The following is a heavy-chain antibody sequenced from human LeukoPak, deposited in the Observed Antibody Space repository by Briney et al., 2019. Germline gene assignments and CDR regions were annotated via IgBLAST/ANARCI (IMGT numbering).Heavy chain of an antibody. CDR3: ARAGSHWHYVY. CDR1: GFTFGGFS. J-gene: IGHJ4*02. D-gene: IGHD3-10*01. CDR2: IKQDGSER. Sequence: GGSLRLSCAASGFTFGGFSMSWVRQSPTKGLEWVANIKQDGSERYYVDSVKGRFTISRDNAKNSLSLQMNNLRVEDTAVCYCARAGSHWHYVYWGQGTVVTVSS. V-gene: IGHV3-7*01.